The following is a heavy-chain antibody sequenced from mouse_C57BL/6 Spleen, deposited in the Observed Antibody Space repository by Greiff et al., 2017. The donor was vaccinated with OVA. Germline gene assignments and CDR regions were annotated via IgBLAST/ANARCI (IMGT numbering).Heavy chain of an antibody. CDR1: GFTFSDYY. V-gene: IGHV5-16*01. CDR2: INYDGSST. D-gene: IGHD2-1*01. J-gene: IGHJ4*01. CDR3: ARDLLMDY. Sequence: EVKLVESEGGLVQPGSSMKLSCTASGFTFSDYYMAWVRQVPEKGLEWVANINYDGSSTYYLDSLKSRFIISRDNAKNILYLQMSSLKSEDTATYYCARDLLMDYWGQGTSVTVSS.